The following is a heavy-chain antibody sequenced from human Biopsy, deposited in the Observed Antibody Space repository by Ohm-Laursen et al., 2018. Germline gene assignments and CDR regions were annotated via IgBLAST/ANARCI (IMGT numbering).Heavy chain of an antibody. D-gene: IGHD5-12*01. V-gene: IGHV4-59*01. J-gene: IGHJ3*02. CDR1: GVSISTYY. CDR3: AREAIGVATAFDI. CDR2: IHYSGST. Sequence: TLSLTCTVSGVSISTYYWSWIRQSPGRGLEWIAYIHYSGSTDYNPSLKSRVTISLDTSKNQFSLKLSSVTAADTAIYYCAREAIGVATAFDIWGQGTMVTVSS.